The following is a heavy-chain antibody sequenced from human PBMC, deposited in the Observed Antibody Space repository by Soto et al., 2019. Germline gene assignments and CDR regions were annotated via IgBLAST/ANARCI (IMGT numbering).Heavy chain of an antibody. J-gene: IGHJ4*01. CDR2: ISATTGSR. D-gene: IGHD3-9*01. V-gene: IGHV3-23*01. Sequence: PGGSLRLSCAASGFTFGDYAMSWVRQAPGKGLEWVSAISATTGSRYYADYVRGRFIISRDNSKNSLYLQMNSLRPEDTAVYYCASLSDILTGYYVVGGQGTLVTVSS. CDR3: ASLSDILTGYYVV. CDR1: GFTFGDYA.